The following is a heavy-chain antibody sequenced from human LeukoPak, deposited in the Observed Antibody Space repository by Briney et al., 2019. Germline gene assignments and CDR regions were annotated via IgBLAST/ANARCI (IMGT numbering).Heavy chain of an antibody. J-gene: IGHJ4*02. Sequence: GGSLRLSCAASGFTFSSYGMPWVRQAPGKGLEWVAVIWYDRSNKYYADSVKGRFTISRDNSKNTLYLQMNSLRAEDTAVYYCASSHFYDSSGYSPFDYWGQGTLVTVSS. CDR2: IWYDRSNK. CDR1: GFTFSSYG. V-gene: IGHV3-33*01. CDR3: ASSHFYDSSGYSPFDY. D-gene: IGHD3-22*01.